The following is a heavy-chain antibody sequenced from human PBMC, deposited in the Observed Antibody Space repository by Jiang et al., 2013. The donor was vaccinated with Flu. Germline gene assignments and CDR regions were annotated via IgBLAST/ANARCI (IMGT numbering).Heavy chain of an antibody. J-gene: IGHJ5*02. CDR1: GGSISSYY. CDR2: IYYSGST. V-gene: IGHV4-59*01. Sequence: GLVKPSETLSLTCTVSGGSISSYYWSWIRQPPGKGLEWIGYIYYSGSTNYNPSLKSRVTMSVDTSKNQFSLKLSSVTAADTAVYYCARGGIWSGYYSWFDPWGQGTLVTVSS. D-gene: IGHD3-3*01. CDR3: ARGGIWSGYYSWFDP.